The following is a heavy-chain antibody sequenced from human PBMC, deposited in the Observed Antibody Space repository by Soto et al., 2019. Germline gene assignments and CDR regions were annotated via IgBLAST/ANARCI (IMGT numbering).Heavy chain of an antibody. CDR1: GFTFSGST. D-gene: IGHD1-26*01. CDR3: TREPELGPIDY. V-gene: IGHV3-73*01. CDR2: IRGKANSYAT. Sequence: GGSLRLSCAASGFTFSGSTMHWVRQASGKGLEWVGRIRGKANSYATAYTASVKGRFTISRDDSENTAFLQMNSLRTEDTAVYYCTREPELGPIDYWGQGTLVTVSS. J-gene: IGHJ4*02.